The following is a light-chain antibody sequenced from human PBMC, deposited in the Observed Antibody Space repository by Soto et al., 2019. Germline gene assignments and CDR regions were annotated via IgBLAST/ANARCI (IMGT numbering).Light chain of an antibody. CDR2: GAS. CDR3: QQYDNWPPCT. Sequence: EIVMMKSPATPSVSQGERATLSCRASQSVSSNLAWYQQKPGQAPRLLIYGASTRATGIPARFSGSGSGTEFTLTISSLQSEDFAVYYCQQYDNWPPCTFGQGTKVDSK. V-gene: IGKV3-15*01. J-gene: IGKJ1*01. CDR1: QSVSSN.